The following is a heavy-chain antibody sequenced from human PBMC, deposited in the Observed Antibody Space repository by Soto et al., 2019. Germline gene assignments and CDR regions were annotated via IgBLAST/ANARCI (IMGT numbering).Heavy chain of an antibody. Sequence: QVQLVQSGAEVKKPGASVKVSCKASGYTFTRNAIHWVRQAPGQRLEWIGRIKAGNGDTKYSQKFQDRVTITRDTSASAAYMELSTLGSEDTSVYYCARSENDYSQFDYWGQGTLVTVSS. CDR2: IKAGNGDT. D-gene: IGHD3-16*01. V-gene: IGHV1-3*01. J-gene: IGHJ4*02. CDR3: ARSENDYSQFDY. CDR1: GYTFTRNA.